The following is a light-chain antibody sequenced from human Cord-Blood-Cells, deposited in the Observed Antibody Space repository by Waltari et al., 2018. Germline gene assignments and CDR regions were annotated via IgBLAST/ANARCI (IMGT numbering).Light chain of an antibody. CDR3: SSYAGSNYV. CDR1: SSDVGGYNY. J-gene: IGLJ1*01. Sequence: QSALTPPPSASGSPGQSVTISCTGTSSDVGGYNYVSWYQQHPGKAPKLMVYEVSKRPSGGPDRFSGSKSGNTASLTVSGLQAEDEADYYCSSYAGSNYVFGTGTKVTVL. V-gene: IGLV2-8*01. CDR2: EVS.